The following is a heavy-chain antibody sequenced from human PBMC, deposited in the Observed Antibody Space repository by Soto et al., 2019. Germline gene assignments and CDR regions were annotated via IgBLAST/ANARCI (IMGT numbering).Heavy chain of an antibody. D-gene: IGHD5-18*01. CDR2: IYWDDDK. J-gene: IGHJ4*02. CDR1: GFSLSTSGVG. V-gene: IGHV2-5*02. CDR3: PYSGVGVWGYGYGSFDY. Sequence: QITLKESGPTLVKPTQTLTLTCTFSGFSLSTSGVGVGWIRQPPGEALEWLALIYWDDDKRYSPSLKTRITITKDTSKNQVGLTMTNMDRVDTAPYYCPYSGVGVWGYGYGSFDYWGQGTLVTVSS.